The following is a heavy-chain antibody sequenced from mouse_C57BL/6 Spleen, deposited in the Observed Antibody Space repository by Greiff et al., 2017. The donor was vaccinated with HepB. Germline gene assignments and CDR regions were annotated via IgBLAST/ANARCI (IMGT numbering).Heavy chain of an antibody. V-gene: IGHV1-15*01. J-gene: IGHJ4*01. CDR1: GYTFTDYE. D-gene: IGHD2-13*01. CDR2: IDPETGGT. Sequence: LQESGAELVRPGASVTLSCKASGYTFTDYEMHWVKQTPVHGLEWIGAIDPETGGTAYNQKFKGKAILTADKSSSTAYMELRSLTSEDSAVYYCTRGLLHYYAMDYWGQGTSVTVSS. CDR3: TRGLLHYYAMDY.